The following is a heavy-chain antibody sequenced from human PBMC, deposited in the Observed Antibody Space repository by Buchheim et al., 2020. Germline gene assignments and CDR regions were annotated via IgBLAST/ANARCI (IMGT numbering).Heavy chain of an antibody. D-gene: IGHD1-26*01. V-gene: IGHV1-69*04. J-gene: IGHJ4*02. CDR2: IIPILGIT. CDR3: ARSGMGWEPVGGVRFTYYFDY. CDR1: GGTFSSYA. Sequence: QVQLVQSGAEVKKPGSSVKVSCKASGGTFSSYAISWVRQAPGQGLEWMGGIIPILGITNYSQKFQGRVTMTADKSTSTAYMELSSLRSEDTAVYFCARSGMGWEPVGGVRFTYYFDYWGQGTL.